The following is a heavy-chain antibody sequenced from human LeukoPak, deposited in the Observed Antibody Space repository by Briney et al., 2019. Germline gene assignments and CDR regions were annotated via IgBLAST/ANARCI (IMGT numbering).Heavy chain of an antibody. V-gene: IGHV4-59*01. Sequence: SETLSLTCNASGGSINLYYWSWVRQPPGKGLEWIGYIYYSGSTNYNPSLKSRVTISVDTSKKQFSLELSSVTVADTAVYYCARVSVSNSGSPRFDYWGQGTLVTVSS. D-gene: IGHD1-26*01. CDR3: ARVSVSNSGSPRFDY. CDR2: IYYSGST. CDR1: GGSINLYY. J-gene: IGHJ4*02.